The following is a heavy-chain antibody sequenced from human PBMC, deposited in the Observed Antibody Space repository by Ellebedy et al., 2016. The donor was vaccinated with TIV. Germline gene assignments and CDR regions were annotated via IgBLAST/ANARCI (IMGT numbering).Heavy chain of an antibody. CDR3: VKDSSNILTGYSFDY. V-gene: IGHV3-74*01. CDR1: GFTFSSYW. J-gene: IGHJ4*02. Sequence: GESLKISCAASGFTFSSYWMYWVRQAPGKGLVWVSRMKGDGSSASYADSVKGRFTISRDNAKKSLYLQMNSLRAKDMALYYCVKDSSNILTGYSFDYWGQGTLVTVSS. CDR2: MKGDGSSA. D-gene: IGHD3-9*01.